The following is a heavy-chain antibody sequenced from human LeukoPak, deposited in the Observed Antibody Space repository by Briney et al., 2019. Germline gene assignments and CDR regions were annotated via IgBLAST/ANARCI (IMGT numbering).Heavy chain of an antibody. Sequence: GGSLRLSCAASGFTFSSYAMTWVRQAPGKGLEWVAAISGSAGNTYYTDSVKGRFTISRDNSKNTLYLQMNSLRAEDTAVYYRAKGGGSNDYWGQGTLVTVSS. CDR3: AKGGGSNDY. CDR2: ISGSAGNT. D-gene: IGHD2-15*01. V-gene: IGHV3-23*01. CDR1: GFTFSSYA. J-gene: IGHJ4*02.